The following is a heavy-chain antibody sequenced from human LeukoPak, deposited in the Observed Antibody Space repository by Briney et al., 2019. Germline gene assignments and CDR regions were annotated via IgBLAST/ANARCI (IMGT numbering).Heavy chain of an antibody. CDR1: GFTFSSYA. D-gene: IGHD5-12*01. CDR3: AKDQISGYDYVPQDY. CDR2: ISGSGGST. Sequence: GGSLRLSCAASGFTFSSYAMSWVRQAPGKGLEWASAISGSGGSTYYADSVKGRFTISRDNSKNTLYLQMNSLRAEDTAVYYCAKDQISGYDYVPQDYWGQGTLVTVSS. V-gene: IGHV3-23*01. J-gene: IGHJ4*02.